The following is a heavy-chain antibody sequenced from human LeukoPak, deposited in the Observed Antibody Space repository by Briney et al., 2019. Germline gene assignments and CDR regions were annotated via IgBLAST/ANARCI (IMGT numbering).Heavy chain of an antibody. J-gene: IGHJ3*02. Sequence: GGSLRLSCAASGFSVNSNYMSWVRQAPGKGLEWVLVIYSGGSTYYADSVKGRFTISRHISKNTLYLQMNSLRAEDTAVYYCARAGPYDAFDIWGQGTMVTVSS. CDR1: GFSVNSNY. CDR2: IYSGGST. D-gene: IGHD1-14*01. V-gene: IGHV3-53*04. CDR3: ARAGPYDAFDI.